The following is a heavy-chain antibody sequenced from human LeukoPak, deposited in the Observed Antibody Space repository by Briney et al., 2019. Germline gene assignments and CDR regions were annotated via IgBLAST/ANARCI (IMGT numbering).Heavy chain of an antibody. J-gene: IGHJ4*02. V-gene: IGHV3-23*01. CDR2: ISGSGGST. D-gene: IGHD6-13*01. CDR3: AKVFHSSSWPYYFDY. CDR1: GFTFSSYA. Sequence: PGGSLRPSCAASGFTFSSYAMSWVRQAPGKGLEWVSAISGSGGSTYYADSVKGWFTISRDNSKNTLYLQMNSLRAEDTAVYYCAKVFHSSSWPYYFDYWGQGTLVTVSS.